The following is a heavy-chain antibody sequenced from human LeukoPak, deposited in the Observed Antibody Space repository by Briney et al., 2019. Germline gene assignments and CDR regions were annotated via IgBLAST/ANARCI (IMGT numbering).Heavy chain of an antibody. J-gene: IGHJ5*02. Sequence: GGSLRLSCAASGFTFSSYSMSWVRQAPGKGLEWVANIKTDGSEKYYVDSVKGRFTISRDNAKNSLYLQMNSLRAEDTAVYYCARDYTGYFPWGQGTLVIVSS. CDR3: ARDYTGYFP. V-gene: IGHV3-7*03. CDR1: GFTFSSYS. CDR2: IKTDGSEK. D-gene: IGHD3-9*01.